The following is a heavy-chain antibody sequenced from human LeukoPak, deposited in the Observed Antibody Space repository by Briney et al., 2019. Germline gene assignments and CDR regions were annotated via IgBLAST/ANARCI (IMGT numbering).Heavy chain of an antibody. D-gene: IGHD5-24*01. CDR1: GFPFSSYW. CDR3: TRVGYIDKGIDY. CDR2: IKQDGSKK. J-gene: IGHJ4*02. Sequence: GGSLRLSCVASGFPFSSYWMTWVRQAPGKGLEWVANIKQDGSKKPYVDSVKGRFTISRDNAKNSLYLQMNSLRAEDTAIYYCTRVGYIDKGIDYWGQGTLVTVSS. V-gene: IGHV3-7*04.